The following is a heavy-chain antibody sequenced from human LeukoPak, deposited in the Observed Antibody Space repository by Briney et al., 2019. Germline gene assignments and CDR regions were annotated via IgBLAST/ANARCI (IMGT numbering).Heavy chain of an antibody. V-gene: IGHV1-69*13. J-gene: IGHJ4*02. CDR2: IIPTFGTA. D-gene: IGHD3-22*01. CDR3: ARSERGYYDSSGLDFDY. CDR1: GGTFSSYA. Sequence: ASVKVSCKASGGTFSSYAISWVRQAPGQGLEWMGGIIPTFGTANYAQKFQGRVTITADESTSTAYMELSSLRSEDTAVYYCARSERGYYDSSGLDFDYWGQGTLVTVSS.